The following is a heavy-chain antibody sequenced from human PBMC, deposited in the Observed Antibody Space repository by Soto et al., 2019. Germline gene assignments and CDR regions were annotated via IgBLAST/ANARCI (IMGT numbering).Heavy chain of an antibody. CDR2: VSASGSIT. D-gene: IGHD2-15*01. Sequence: EVQVLESGGGLVQPGGSLRLSCAASGFRFSNYDMSWVRQAPGKGLEWVSGVSASGSITSYADSAKGRFTISRDNAKNTMFLQMNSLRAEDTAVYFCAKGDCSGGRCYMGFDYWGQGTLVTVSA. CDR3: AKGDCSGGRCYMGFDY. CDR1: GFRFSNYD. J-gene: IGHJ4*02. V-gene: IGHV3-23*01.